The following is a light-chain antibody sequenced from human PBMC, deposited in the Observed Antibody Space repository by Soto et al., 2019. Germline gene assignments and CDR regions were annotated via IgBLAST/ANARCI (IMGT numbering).Light chain of an antibody. CDR2: KAS. CDR1: QSITGR. J-gene: IGKJ4*01. CDR3: QQYNSNPLT. V-gene: IGKV1-5*03. Sequence: DIQMTQSPSTLSASVGDSVTITCRASQSITGRLAWYQQKPGKAPKVLIYKASSLQSGVPSRFSGSESGTDFTLTISSLQPDDVATYYCQQYNSNPLTFGGGTKVEIK.